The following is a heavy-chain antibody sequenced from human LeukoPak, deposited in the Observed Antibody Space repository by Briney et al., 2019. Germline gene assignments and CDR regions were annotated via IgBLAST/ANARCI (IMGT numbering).Heavy chain of an antibody. CDR3: ARDPPLGYCNGGSCDEYFQH. Sequence: GGSLRLSCAASGFTFSSYSMNWVRQAPGKGLEWVSSISSSSSYIYYADSVKGRFTISRDNAKNSLYLQVNSLRAEDTAVYYCARDPPLGYCNGGSCDEYFQHWGQGTLVTVSS. CDR1: GFTFSSYS. CDR2: ISSSSSYI. J-gene: IGHJ1*01. D-gene: IGHD2-15*01. V-gene: IGHV3-21*01.